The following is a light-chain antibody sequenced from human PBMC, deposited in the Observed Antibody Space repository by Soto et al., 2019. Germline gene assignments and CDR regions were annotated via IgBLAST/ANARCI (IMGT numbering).Light chain of an antibody. Sequence: QLVLTQPPSASGTPGQRVTISCSGSSSNIGSNYVYWYQQLPGTAPKLLIYTNNRRPSGVPDRFSGSKSGTSASLAISGLRSEDEADYYCAAWDDSLSTVFGGGTKLTVL. J-gene: IGLJ3*02. V-gene: IGLV1-47*02. CDR1: SSNIGSNY. CDR2: TNN. CDR3: AAWDDSLSTV.